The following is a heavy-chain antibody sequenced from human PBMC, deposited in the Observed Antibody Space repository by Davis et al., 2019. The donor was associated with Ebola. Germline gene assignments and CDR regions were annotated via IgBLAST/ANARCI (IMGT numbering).Heavy chain of an antibody. J-gene: IGHJ4*02. CDR3: SSGYDFGNFGY. V-gene: IGHV4-59*08. CDR2: IYYSGST. D-gene: IGHD5-12*01. Sequence: PSETLSLTCTVSGGSISSYYWSWIRQPPGKGLEWIGYIYYSGSTNYNPSLKSRVTISVDTSKNQFSLKLSSVTAADTAVYYCSSGYDFGNFGYWGQGTLVTVSS. CDR1: GGSISSYY.